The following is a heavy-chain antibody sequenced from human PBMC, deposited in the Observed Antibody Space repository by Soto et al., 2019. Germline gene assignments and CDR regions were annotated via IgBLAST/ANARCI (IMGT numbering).Heavy chain of an antibody. D-gene: IGHD1-26*01. CDR1: GFTFSSYA. CDR3: AKGKVGGASTFDY. V-gene: IGHV3-23*01. CDR2: ISGSGGST. Sequence: PGGSLRLCCAASGFTFSSYAMSWVRQAPGKGLEWVSAISGSGGSTYYADSVKGRFTISRDNSKNTLYLQMNSLRAGDTAVYYCAKGKVGGASTFDYWGQGTLVTVSS. J-gene: IGHJ4*02.